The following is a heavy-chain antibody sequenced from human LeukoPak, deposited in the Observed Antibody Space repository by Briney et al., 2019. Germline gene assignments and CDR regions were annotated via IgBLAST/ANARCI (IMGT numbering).Heavy chain of an antibody. D-gene: IGHD3-3*01. V-gene: IGHV3-7*01. Sequence: PGGSLRLSCAASGFTFSSYWMSWVRQAPGKGLEWVANIKQDGSEKYDVDSVKGRFTISRDNAKNSLYLQMNSLRAEDTAVYYCARVQPLEWLTHSFDYWGQGTLVTVSS. J-gene: IGHJ4*02. CDR1: GFTFSSYW. CDR2: IKQDGSEK. CDR3: ARVQPLEWLTHSFDY.